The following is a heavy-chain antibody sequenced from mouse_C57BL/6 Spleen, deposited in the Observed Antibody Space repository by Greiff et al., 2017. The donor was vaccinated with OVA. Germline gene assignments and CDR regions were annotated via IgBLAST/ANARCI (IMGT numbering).Heavy chain of an antibody. Sequence: QVQLQQSGAELVRPGASVKLSCKASGYTFTDYYINWVKQRPGQGLEWIARIYPGSGNTYYNEKFKGKATLTAEKSSSTAYMQLSSLTSEDSAVYFCARSTARATSLFAYWGQGTLVTVSA. CDR1: GYTFTDYY. D-gene: IGHD3-1*01. CDR3: ARSTARATSLFAY. J-gene: IGHJ3*01. CDR2: IYPGSGNT. V-gene: IGHV1-76*01.